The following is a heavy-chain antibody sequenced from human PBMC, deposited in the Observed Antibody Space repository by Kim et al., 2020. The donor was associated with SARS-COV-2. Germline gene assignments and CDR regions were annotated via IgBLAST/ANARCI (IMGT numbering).Heavy chain of an antibody. CDR2: FSAYNGNT. CDR1: GYTFTSYG. D-gene: IGHD3-22*01. J-gene: IGHJ4*02. Sequence: ASVKVSCKASGYTFTSYGISWVRQAPGQGLEWMGWFSAYNGNTNYAQKLQGRVTMTTDTSTSTAYMELRSLRSDDTAVYYCARDFGYDSSGYCSYWGQGTLVTVSS. V-gene: IGHV1-18*04. CDR3: ARDFGYDSSGYCSY.